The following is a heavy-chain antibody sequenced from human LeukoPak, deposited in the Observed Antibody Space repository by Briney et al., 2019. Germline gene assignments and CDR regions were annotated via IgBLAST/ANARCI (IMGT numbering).Heavy chain of an antibody. V-gene: IGHV3-23*01. CDR1: GFTFSSYA. CDR3: ARGTTVTTTPLPQFDY. J-gene: IGHJ4*02. D-gene: IGHD4-17*01. CDR2: ISGSGGST. Sequence: GGSLRLSCAASGFTFSSYAMSWVRQAPGKGLEWVSAISGSGGSTYYADSVKGRFTISRDNSKNTLYLQMNSLRAEDTAVYYCARGTTVTTTPLPQFDYWGQGTLVTVSS.